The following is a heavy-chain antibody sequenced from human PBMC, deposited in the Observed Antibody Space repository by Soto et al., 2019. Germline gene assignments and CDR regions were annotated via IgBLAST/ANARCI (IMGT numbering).Heavy chain of an antibody. CDR2: SSLTGST. Sequence: PSETLSLTCPVYGEFFSGYEWSWILQRPGTGLEWIGESSLTGSTNYNPSLKSRVTISLDTSKNQFSLNLTSVTAADTAVYYCARVSSGNHPLFDPWGPGTQVT. V-gene: IGHV4-34*01. CDR1: GEFFSGYE. J-gene: IGHJ5*02. D-gene: IGHD1-26*01. CDR3: ARVSSGNHPLFDP.